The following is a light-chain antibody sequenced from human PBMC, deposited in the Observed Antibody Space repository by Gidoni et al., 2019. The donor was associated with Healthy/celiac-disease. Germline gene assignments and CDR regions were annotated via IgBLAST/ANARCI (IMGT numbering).Light chain of an antibody. J-gene: IGKJ1*01. CDR1: QSVGSN. Sequence: EIVMTQSPVTLSVSPGERATLSCRASQSVGSNLAWYQQKPGQAPRLLIYGASTRATGIPARFSGSGSGTEFTLTISSLQSEDFAVYYCQQYNNWGTFGQGTKVEIK. V-gene: IGKV3-15*01. CDR2: GAS. CDR3: QQYNNWGT.